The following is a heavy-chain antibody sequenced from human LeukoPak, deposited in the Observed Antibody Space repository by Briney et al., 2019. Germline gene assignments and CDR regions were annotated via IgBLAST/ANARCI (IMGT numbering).Heavy chain of an antibody. Sequence: SETLSLTCTVSGGSISSCYWSWIRQPPGKGLEWIGYIYYSGSTNYNPSLKSRVTISVDTSKNQFSLKLSSVTAADTAVYYCARERGYSSSWYPYYWGQGTLVTVSS. CDR1: GGSISSCY. J-gene: IGHJ4*02. CDR2: IYYSGST. CDR3: ARERGYSSSWYPYY. V-gene: IGHV4-59*01. D-gene: IGHD6-13*01.